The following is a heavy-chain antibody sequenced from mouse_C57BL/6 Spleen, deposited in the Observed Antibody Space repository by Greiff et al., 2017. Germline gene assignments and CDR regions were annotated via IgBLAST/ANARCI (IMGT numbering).Heavy chain of an antibody. J-gene: IGHJ3*01. Sequence: QVQLKESGAELVKPGASVKISCKASGYAFSSYWINWVKQRPGKGLEWIGQIYPGDGDTNYNGKFKGKATLTADKSSSTAYMQLSSLTSEDSAVYFCARCDYSNYVFAYWGQGTLVTVSA. CDR2: IYPGDGDT. CDR1: GYAFSSYW. V-gene: IGHV1-80*01. D-gene: IGHD2-5*01. CDR3: ARCDYSNYVFAY.